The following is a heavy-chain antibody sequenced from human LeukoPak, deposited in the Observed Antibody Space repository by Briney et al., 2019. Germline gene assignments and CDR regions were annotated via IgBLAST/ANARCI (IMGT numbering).Heavy chain of an antibody. D-gene: IGHD5-24*01. V-gene: IGHV3-23*01. J-gene: IGHJ4*02. Sequence: GSLRLSCAASGFTFSSYAMSWVRQAPGKGLEWVSGISGSGDSTYHADSVKGRFTISRDNSKNTLYLQMNSLRAEDTAVYYCAKRGDGHNFAPFNYWGQGTLVTVSS. CDR2: ISGSGDST. CDR3: AKRGDGHNFAPFNY. CDR1: GFTFSSYA.